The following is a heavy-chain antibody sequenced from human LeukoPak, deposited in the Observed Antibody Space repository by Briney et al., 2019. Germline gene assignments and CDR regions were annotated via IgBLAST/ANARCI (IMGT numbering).Heavy chain of an antibody. CDR2: INPNSGGT. CDR1: GGTFSSYA. V-gene: IGHV1-2*06. Sequence: GSSVKVSCKASGGTFSSYAISWVRQAPGQGLEWMGRINPNSGGTNYAQKFQGRVTMTRDTSISTAYMELSRLRSDDTAVYYCARERNRLELVIDYWGQGTLVTVSS. J-gene: IGHJ4*02. D-gene: IGHD1-14*01. CDR3: ARERNRLELVIDY.